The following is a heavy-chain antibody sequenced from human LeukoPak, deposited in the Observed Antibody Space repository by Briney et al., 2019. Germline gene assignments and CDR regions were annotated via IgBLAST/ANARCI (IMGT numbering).Heavy chain of an antibody. J-gene: IGHJ6*02. D-gene: IGHD2/OR15-2a*01. CDR2: INHSGST. V-gene: IGHV4-34*01. CDR3: ARGVCNGINCYPWYYYYGLDV. Sequence: SETLSLTCAVYGGSFGGFYWTWMRQPPGKGLECIGEINHSGSTSYNPSLKSRVTISVDTSENQFSLRLRSVTAADTAVYYCARGVCNGINCYPWYYYYGLDVWGQGTTVTVSS. CDR1: GGSFGGFY.